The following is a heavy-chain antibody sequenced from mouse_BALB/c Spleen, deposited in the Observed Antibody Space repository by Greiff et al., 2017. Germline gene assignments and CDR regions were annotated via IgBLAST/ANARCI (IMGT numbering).Heavy chain of an antibody. D-gene: IGHD2-1*01. V-gene: IGHV1S56*01. CDR2: IYPGNVNT. CDR1: GYTFTSYY. J-gene: IGHJ2*01. CDR3: ARFGNLPYYFDY. Sequence: VQLQQSGPELVKPGASVRISCKASGYTFTSYYIHWVKQRPGQGLEWIGWIYPGNVNTKYNEKFKGKATLTADKSSSTAYMQLSSLTSEDSAVYFCARFGNLPYYFDYWGQGTTLTVSS.